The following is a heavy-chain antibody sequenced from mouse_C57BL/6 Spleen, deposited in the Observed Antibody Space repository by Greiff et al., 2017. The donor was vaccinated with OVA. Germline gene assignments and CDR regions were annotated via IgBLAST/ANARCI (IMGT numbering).Heavy chain of an antibody. D-gene: IGHD3-2*02. Sequence: EESGPGLVKPSQSLSLTCSVTGYSITSGYYWNWIRQFPGNKLEWMGYISYDGSNNYNPSLKNRISITRDTSKNQFFLKLNSVTTEDTATYYCARDRTDSSGYFYYYAMDYWGQGTSVTVSS. CDR1: GYSITSGYY. CDR2: ISYDGSN. CDR3: ARDRTDSSGYFYYYAMDY. V-gene: IGHV3-6*01. J-gene: IGHJ4*01.